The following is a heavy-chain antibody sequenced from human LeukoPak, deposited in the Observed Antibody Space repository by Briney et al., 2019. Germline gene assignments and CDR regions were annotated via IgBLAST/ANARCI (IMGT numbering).Heavy chain of an antibody. CDR1: GGSISTYY. CDR3: ARHYYDSSGYYREAFDM. V-gene: IGHV4-4*09. Sequence: SETLSLTCSVSGGSISTYYWSYIWQPPGEGLEWIGYIYASGSTSYNPSLKSRVTISMDTSKSQFSLRLNSMTAADTAVYYCARHYYDSSGYYREAFDMWGQGTMVTVSS. CDR2: IYASGST. D-gene: IGHD3-22*01. J-gene: IGHJ3*02.